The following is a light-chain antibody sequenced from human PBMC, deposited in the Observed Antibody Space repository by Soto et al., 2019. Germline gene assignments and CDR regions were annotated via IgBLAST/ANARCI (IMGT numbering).Light chain of an antibody. Sequence: QSVLTQPASVSGSPGQSITISCTGASTDVDGYDYVSWYQQHPGQAPKLMIYDVNNRPSGASNRFSGSKSGDTASLTISGLQAEDDADYYCSSYTSSAPFYVFGTGTKVTVL. CDR2: DVN. CDR3: SSYTSSAPFYV. J-gene: IGLJ1*01. V-gene: IGLV2-14*03. CDR1: STDVDGYDY.